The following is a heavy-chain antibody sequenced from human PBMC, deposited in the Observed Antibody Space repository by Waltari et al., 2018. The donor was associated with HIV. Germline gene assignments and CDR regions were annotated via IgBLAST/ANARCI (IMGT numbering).Heavy chain of an antibody. CDR1: GSTFRSYS. Sequence: QVQLVQSGTEVKKPGYSVKVSCKASGSTFRSYSLSWLRQAPGQGPEWMGGIIPIFGTANYAQKFQGRVTITADKSTSTAYMELSSLRSEDTAVYYCARESIAAAGRGGYYYGMDVWGQGTTVTVSS. D-gene: IGHD6-13*01. V-gene: IGHV1-69*14. CDR3: ARESIAAAGRGGYYYGMDV. J-gene: IGHJ6*02. CDR2: IIPIFGTA.